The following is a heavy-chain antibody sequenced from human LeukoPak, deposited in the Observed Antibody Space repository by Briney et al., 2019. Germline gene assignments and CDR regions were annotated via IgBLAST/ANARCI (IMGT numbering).Heavy chain of an antibody. CDR2: IYYRGST. J-gene: IGHJ4*02. CDR1: GGSLSISISY. Sequence: PSETLSLTCTVSGGSLSISISYWSWIRQPPGKGLEWIATIYYRGSTYYSPSLKSRVTISVDTSTNQFSLKVTSMTAADTAVYYCARRIVGVIDAFDYWGQGALVTVSS. CDR3: ARRIVGVIDAFDY. V-gene: IGHV4-39*01. D-gene: IGHD1-26*01.